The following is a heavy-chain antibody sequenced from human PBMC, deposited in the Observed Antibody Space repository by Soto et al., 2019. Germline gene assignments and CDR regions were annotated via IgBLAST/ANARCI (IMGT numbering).Heavy chain of an antibody. D-gene: IGHD2-15*01. CDR1: VFKFDDYA. J-gene: IGHJ6*02. Sequence: GGSLRLSCVASVFKFDDYAIHLVRQVAGKGLEWVSAINWSGEMIAYADSVKGRSTISRDNAKNYVSLQINSLRPEDAALYYCARDRIGRFYALDVWGQGTPVTVSS. CDR3: ARDRIGRFYALDV. V-gene: IGHV3-9*01. CDR2: INWSGEMI.